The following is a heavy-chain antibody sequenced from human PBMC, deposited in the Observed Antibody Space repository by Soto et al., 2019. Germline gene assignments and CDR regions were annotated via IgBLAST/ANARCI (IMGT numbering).Heavy chain of an antibody. V-gene: IGHV3-33*01. D-gene: IGHD3-3*01. J-gene: IGHJ6*02. Sequence: QVQLVESGGGVVQPGRSLRLSCAASGFTFSSYGMHWVRQAPGKGLEWVAVIWYDGSNKYYADSVKGRFTISRDNSKNTLYLQMNSLRAEDTAVYYCARGDDFSRRVYYYGMDVWGQGTTVTVSS. CDR1: GFTFSSYG. CDR2: IWYDGSNK. CDR3: ARGDDFSRRVYYYGMDV.